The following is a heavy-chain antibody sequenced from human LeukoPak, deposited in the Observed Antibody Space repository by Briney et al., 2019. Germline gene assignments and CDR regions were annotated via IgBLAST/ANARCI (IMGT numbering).Heavy chain of an antibody. V-gene: IGHV4-34*01. J-gene: IGHJ4*02. D-gene: IGHD6-6*01. Sequence: SETLSLTCAVYGGSFSGYYWSWIRQPPGKGLEWIGEINHSGSTNYNPSLKSRVTISVDTSKNQFSLKLSSVTAADTAVYYCAKDRIPGQDSSSTFDYWGQGTLVTVSS. CDR3: AKDRIPGQDSSSTFDY. CDR1: GGSFSGYY. CDR2: INHSGST.